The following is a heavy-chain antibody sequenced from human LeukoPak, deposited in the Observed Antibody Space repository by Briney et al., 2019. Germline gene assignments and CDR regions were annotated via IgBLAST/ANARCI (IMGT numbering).Heavy chain of an antibody. Sequence: PGRPLRLSCAASGFTFDDYAMHWVRQAPGKGLEWVSGISWNSGSIGYADSVKGRFTISRDNAKNSLYLQMNSLRAEGTASYYCAKDRSPSSWYYFDYWGQGTLVNVSS. CDR1: GFTFDDYA. J-gene: IGHJ4*02. CDR3: AKDRSPSSWYYFDY. D-gene: IGHD6-13*01. V-gene: IGHV3-9*01. CDR2: ISWNSGSI.